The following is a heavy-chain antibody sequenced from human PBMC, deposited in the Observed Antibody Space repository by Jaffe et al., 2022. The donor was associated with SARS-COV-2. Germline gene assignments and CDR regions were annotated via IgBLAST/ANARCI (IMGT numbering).Heavy chain of an antibody. J-gene: IGHJ6*02. V-gene: IGHV3-30*18. CDR2: ISYDGSNK. CDR1: GFTFSSYG. Sequence: QVQLVESGGGVVQPGRSLRLSCAASGFTFSSYGMHWVRQAPGKGLEWVAVISYDGSNKYYADSVKGRFTISRDNSKNTLYLQMNSLRAEDTAVYYCAKPLHRAAAGPGGVYYYYGMDVWGQGTTVTVSS. D-gene: IGHD6-13*01. CDR3: AKPLHRAAAGPGGVYYYYGMDV.